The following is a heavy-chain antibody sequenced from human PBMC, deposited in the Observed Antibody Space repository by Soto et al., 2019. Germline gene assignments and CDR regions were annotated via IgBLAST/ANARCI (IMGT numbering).Heavy chain of an antibody. CDR1: GFTFSSYA. CDR3: AKSIASYGSFVSAI. CDR2: ISGSGGST. Sequence: GGSLRLSCAASGFTFSSYAMSCVLQAPGKGLEWVSAISGSGGSTYYADSVKGRFTISRDNSKNTLYLQMNSLRAEDTAVYYCAKSIASYGSFVSAIWGQGTLVTVSS. D-gene: IGHD5-18*01. V-gene: IGHV3-23*01. J-gene: IGHJ4*02.